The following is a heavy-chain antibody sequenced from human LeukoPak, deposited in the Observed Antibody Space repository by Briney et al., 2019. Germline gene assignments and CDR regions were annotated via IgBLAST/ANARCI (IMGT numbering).Heavy chain of an antibody. CDR1: GFTFSSYG. D-gene: IGHD3-22*01. V-gene: IGHV3-30*18. Sequence: GRSLRLSCAASGFTFSSYGMQWVRQAPGKGLEGVAVISYDGSKNYYGDSVKGRFTISRDNSKNTLYLQMNSLRAEDTAVYYCAKELSSARGYGMDVWGQGTTVTVSS. J-gene: IGHJ6*02. CDR2: ISYDGSKN. CDR3: AKELSSARGYGMDV.